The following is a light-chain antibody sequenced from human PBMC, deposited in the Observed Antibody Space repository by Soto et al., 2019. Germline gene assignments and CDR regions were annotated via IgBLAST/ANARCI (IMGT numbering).Light chain of an antibody. CDR3: QERSNWQLT. V-gene: IGKV3-11*01. Sequence: EIVLAQSPATLSLSPGESATLSCRASQSVSSYLAWYQQKPGQAPRLLFYDASNRATGIPARFSGSGSGTDFTLTISSLEPEDFAVYYCQERSNWQLTFGGGTKVEIK. CDR2: DAS. CDR1: QSVSSY. J-gene: IGKJ4*01.